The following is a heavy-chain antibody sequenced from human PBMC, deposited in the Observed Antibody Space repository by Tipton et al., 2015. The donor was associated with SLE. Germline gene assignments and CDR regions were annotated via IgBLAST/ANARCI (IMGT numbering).Heavy chain of an antibody. CDR2: INHSGST. V-gene: IGHV4-38-2*02. Sequence: TLSLTCTVSGYSISSGFYWGWIRQPPGEGLEWIGEINHSGSTNYNPSLKSRVTISVDTSKNQFSLKLSSVTAADTAVYYCAREWGDAFDIWGQGTMVTVSS. D-gene: IGHD3-16*01. J-gene: IGHJ3*02. CDR3: AREWGDAFDI. CDR1: GYSISSGFY.